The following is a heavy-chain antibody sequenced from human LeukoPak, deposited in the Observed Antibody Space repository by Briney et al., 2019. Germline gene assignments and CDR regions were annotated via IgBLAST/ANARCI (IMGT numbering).Heavy chain of an antibody. J-gene: IGHJ4*02. V-gene: IGHV3-21*01. CDR1: GFTFGSYS. CDR2: ISSSSSYI. D-gene: IGHD2-15*01. CDR3: ARDLRYCCGGSCKGFDY. Sequence: GGSLRLSCAASGFTFGSYSMNWVRQAPGKGLEWVSSISSSSSYIYYADSVKGRFTISRDNAKNSLYLQMNSLRAEDTAVYYCARDLRYCCGGSCKGFDYWGQGTPVTVSS.